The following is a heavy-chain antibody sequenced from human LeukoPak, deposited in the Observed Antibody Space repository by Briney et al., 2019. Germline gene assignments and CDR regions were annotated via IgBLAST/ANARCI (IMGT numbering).Heavy chain of an antibody. Sequence: ASVKVSCKASGYTFTSYDINWVRQATGQGLEWMGWMNPNSGNTGYAQKFQGRVTMTRNTSISTAYMELSSLRSEDTAVYYCARGRRQQLPLYYYYYGMDVWGQGTTVTVSS. D-gene: IGHD6-13*01. V-gene: IGHV1-8*01. CDR1: GYTFTSYD. CDR3: ARGRRQQLPLYYYYYGMDV. J-gene: IGHJ6*02. CDR2: MNPNSGNT.